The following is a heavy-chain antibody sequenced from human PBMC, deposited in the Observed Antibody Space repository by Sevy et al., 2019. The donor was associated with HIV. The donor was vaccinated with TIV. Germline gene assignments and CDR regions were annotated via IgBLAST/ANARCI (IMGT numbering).Heavy chain of an antibody. Sequence: GVSLRLSCAASGFTFSDYSMHWVRQAPGKGLEWVAVISYDGRNNKYNVDSVKGRFTISRDNSKNTLFLQMNSLRAEDSAIYYCARDRGEILRSAFDYWGQGTLVTVSS. V-gene: IGHV3-30*14. CDR1: GFTFSDYS. D-gene: IGHD3-16*01. CDR3: ARDRGEILRSAFDY. J-gene: IGHJ4*02. CDR2: ISYDGRNNK.